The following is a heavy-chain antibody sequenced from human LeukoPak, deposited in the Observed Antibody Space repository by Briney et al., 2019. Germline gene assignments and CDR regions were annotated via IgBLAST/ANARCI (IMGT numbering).Heavy chain of an antibody. CDR2: ISYDGSNK. V-gene: IGHV3-30-3*01. D-gene: IGHD3-10*01. Sequence: GGSLRLSCAASGFTFSSYAMHWVRQAPGKGLEWVAVISYDGSNKYYADSVKGRFTISRDNSKNTLYLQMNSLRAEDTAVYYCARYYGSGSYYYYYYGMDVWGQGTTVTVSS. CDR3: ARYYGSGSYYYYYYGMDV. J-gene: IGHJ6*02. CDR1: GFTFSSYA.